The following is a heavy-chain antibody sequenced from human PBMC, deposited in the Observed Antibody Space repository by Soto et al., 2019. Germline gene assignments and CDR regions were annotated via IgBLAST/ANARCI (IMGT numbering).Heavy chain of an antibody. V-gene: IGHV1-18*01. CDR2: ISAHNGKT. CDR3: ARGRSGDS. J-gene: IGHJ4*02. CDR1: GYIFTSYG. Sequence: QAHLVQSGPEVKKPGASVKVSCKGSGYIFTSYGIAWVRQAPGQGLEWMGWISAHNGKTEYAQKFQGRVTVTRDTSTSTAYLELRSLRSDDTALYYCARGRSGDSWGQGALVTVSS.